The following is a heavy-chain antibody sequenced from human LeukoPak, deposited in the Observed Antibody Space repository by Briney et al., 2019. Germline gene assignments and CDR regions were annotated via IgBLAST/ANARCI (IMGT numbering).Heavy chain of an antibody. D-gene: IGHD4-11*01. CDR3: ARSGGLQKFDY. CDR2: ISYDGNTI. J-gene: IGHJ4*02. V-gene: IGHV3-30-3*01. Sequence: GGSLRLSCAASEFTFSNYALHWVRQAPGKGLQWVAVISYDGNTIHYADSVKGRLIISRDTSKNTLYLQMNSLRAEDTAVYYCARSGGLQKFDYWGQGTLVTVSS. CDR1: EFTFSNYA.